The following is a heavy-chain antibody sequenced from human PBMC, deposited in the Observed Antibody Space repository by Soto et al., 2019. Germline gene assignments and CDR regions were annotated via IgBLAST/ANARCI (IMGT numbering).Heavy chain of an antibody. CDR2: IYPGDSDT. CDR1: GYSFTSYW. J-gene: IGHJ6*03. CDR3: ESSAVTTGGYYYMDG. D-gene: IGHD4-17*01. Sequence: PGESLKISRKGSGYSFTSYWIGWVRQMPGKGLEWMGIIYPGDSDTRYSPSFQGQVTISADKSISTAYLQWSSLKASDTAMYYCESSAVTTGGYYYMDGWGKGTTVTVSS. V-gene: IGHV5-51*01.